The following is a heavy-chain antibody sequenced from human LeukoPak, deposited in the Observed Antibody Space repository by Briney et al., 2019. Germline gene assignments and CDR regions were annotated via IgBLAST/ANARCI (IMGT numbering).Heavy chain of an antibody. CDR1: GFTFSSYA. CDR3: ARGGRGSAAVVAPRSFDI. J-gene: IGHJ3*02. CDR2: TYTGGNS. V-gene: IGHV3-53*01. D-gene: IGHD3-22*01. Sequence: GVSLRLSCAASGFTFSSYAMNWVRQAPGKGLEWVSVTYTGGNSYYADSVKGRFIISRDISKNTLYLQMNSLRAEDSALYYCARGGRGSAAVVAPRSFDIWGQGTMVTVSS.